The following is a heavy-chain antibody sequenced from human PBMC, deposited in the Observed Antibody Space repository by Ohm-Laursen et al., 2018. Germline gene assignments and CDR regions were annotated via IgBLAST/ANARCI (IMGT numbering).Heavy chain of an antibody. CDR2: INPNSGGT. CDR1: GYTFTSYH. D-gene: IGHD2/OR15-2a*01. V-gene: IGHV1-2*02. Sequence: ASVKVSCKASGYTFTSYHINWVRQATGQGLEWMGWINPNSGGTNYAQKFQGRVTMTRDTSISTAYMELGRLRSDDTAVFYCARDSRAAETHFDYWGQGTLVTVSS. J-gene: IGHJ4*02. CDR3: ARDSRAAETHFDY.